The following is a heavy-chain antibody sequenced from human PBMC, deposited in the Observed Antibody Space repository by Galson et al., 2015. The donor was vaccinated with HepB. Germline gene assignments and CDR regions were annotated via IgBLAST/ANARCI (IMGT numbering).Heavy chain of an antibody. Sequence: SLRLSCAASGFTFSNAWMSWVRQAPGKGLEWVGRIKSKTDGGTTDYAAPVKGRFTISRDDSKNTLYLQMNSLKTEDTAVYYCITDAIFGVVMMFDPWGQGTLVTVSS. CDR1: GFTFSNAW. CDR2: IKSKTDGGTT. D-gene: IGHD3-3*01. J-gene: IGHJ5*02. V-gene: IGHV3-15*01. CDR3: ITDAIFGVVMMFDP.